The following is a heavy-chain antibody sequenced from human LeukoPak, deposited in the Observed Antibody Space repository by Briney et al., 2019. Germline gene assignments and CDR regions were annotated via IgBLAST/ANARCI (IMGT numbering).Heavy chain of an antibody. CDR2: ISWNSGSI. J-gene: IGHJ4*02. D-gene: IGHD6-25*01. CDR3: AKGSLGIAADYFDY. Sequence: GRSLRHSCPASGFTFDYYAMHWVRHAPGKGLDWVSGISWNSGSIVYADSVKGRFTISRDNAKNSLYLQMNSLRAEDTALYYCAKGSLGIAADYFDYWGERTLVSVPS. V-gene: IGHV3-9*01. CDR1: GFTFDYYA.